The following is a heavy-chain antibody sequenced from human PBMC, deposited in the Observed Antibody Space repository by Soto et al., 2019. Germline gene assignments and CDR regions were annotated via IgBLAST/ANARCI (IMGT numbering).Heavy chain of an antibody. CDR3: ARGTRYSGSYPPFDY. Sequence: SETLSLTCAVYGGSFSGYYWSWIRQPAGKGLEWIGRIYTSGSTNYNPSLKSRVTMSVDTSKNQFSLKLSSVTAADTAVYYCARGTRYSGSYPPFDYWGQGTLVTVSS. D-gene: IGHD1-26*01. V-gene: IGHV4-59*10. J-gene: IGHJ4*02. CDR2: IYTSGST. CDR1: GGSFSGYY.